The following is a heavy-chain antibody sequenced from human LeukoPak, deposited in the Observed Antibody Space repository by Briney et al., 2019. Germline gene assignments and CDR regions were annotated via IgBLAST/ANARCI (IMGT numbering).Heavy chain of an antibody. CDR1: GFSFRRYA. Sequence: AGGSLRLSWAAAGFSFRRYAMNWVRQAPGKGLELVAYVNAESTDILYADSVRGRFTISRDNAKNSLYLQMNSLRAEDRGVYYCARNTFEPLVIDFWGQGTLVTVSS. J-gene: IGHJ4*02. CDR2: VNAESTDI. D-gene: IGHD6-13*01. CDR3: ARNTFEPLVIDF. V-gene: IGHV3-21*05.